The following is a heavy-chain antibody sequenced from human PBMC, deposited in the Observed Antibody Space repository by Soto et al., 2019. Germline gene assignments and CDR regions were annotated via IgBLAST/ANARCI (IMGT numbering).Heavy chain of an antibody. V-gene: IGHV4-59*08. CDR3: ARHRWLPHGLYGSGSYYSGDYYYYYMDV. Sequence: SETLSLTCTVSGGSISSYYWSWIRQPPGKGLEWIGYIYYSGSTNYNPSLKSRVTISVDTSKNQFSLKLGSVTAADTAVYYCARHRWLPHGLYGSGSYYSGDYYYYYMDVWGKGTTVTVSS. CDR1: GGSISSYY. CDR2: IYYSGST. D-gene: IGHD3-10*01. J-gene: IGHJ6*03.